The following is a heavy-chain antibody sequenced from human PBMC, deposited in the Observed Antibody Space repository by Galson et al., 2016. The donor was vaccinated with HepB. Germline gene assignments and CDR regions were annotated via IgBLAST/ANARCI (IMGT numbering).Heavy chain of an antibody. CDR2: IYYSGST. D-gene: IGHD3-10*01. Sequence: TLSLTCTVSGGSLSSGAYCWSWIRQPPGKGLEWIGYIYYSGSTYYNPSLKSRVTLSVDTSKNQFSLNLRSVTAADTAVYYCARGSSYLYGSGSYYRDASDIWGQGTMVTVSS. CDR1: GGSLSSGAYC. V-gene: IGHV4-31*03. J-gene: IGHJ3*02. CDR3: ARGSSYLYGSGSYYRDASDI.